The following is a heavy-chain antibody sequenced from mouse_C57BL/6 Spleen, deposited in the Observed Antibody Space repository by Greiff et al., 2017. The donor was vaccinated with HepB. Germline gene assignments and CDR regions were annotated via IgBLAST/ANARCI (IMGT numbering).Heavy chain of an antibody. D-gene: IGHD1-1*01. J-gene: IGHJ4*01. CDR3: ARRTLITTVVAGAMDY. CDR1: GYTFTSYW. V-gene: IGHV1-7*01. Sequence: QVHVKQSGAELAKPGASVKLSCKASGYTFTSYWMHWVKQRPGQGLEWIGYINPSSGYTKYNQKFKDKATLTADKSSSTAYMQLSSLTYEDSAVYYCARRTLITTVVAGAMDYWGQGTSVTVSS. CDR2: INPSSGYT.